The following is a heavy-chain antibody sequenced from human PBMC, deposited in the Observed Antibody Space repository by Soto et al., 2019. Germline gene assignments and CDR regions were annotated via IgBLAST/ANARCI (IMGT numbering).Heavy chain of an antibody. J-gene: IGHJ4*02. CDR2: INKDGSQK. Sequence: EVQLVESGGALVQPGGSLRLTCATSGFTFSNNWMTWVRQAPGKGLEWVANINKDGSQKSFVDSVRGRFTTSRDNAKSSLYQQMNSLTAEATVIYCCVKEIAEAQWGQGTLVTVSS. CDR1: GFTFSNNW. CDR3: VKEIAEAQ. D-gene: IGHD6-19*01. V-gene: IGHV3-7*01.